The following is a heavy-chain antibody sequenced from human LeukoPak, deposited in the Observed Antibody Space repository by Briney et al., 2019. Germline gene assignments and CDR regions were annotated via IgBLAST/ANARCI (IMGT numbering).Heavy chain of an antibody. V-gene: IGHV1-69*04. Sequence: SVKVSCKASGGTFSRYAISWVRQAPGQGLEWMGRIIPILGIANYAQKFQGRVTITADKSTSTAYMELSSLRSEDTAVYYCAMSGGYEYYLYGMEGWGQGTTVTVSS. D-gene: IGHD3-16*01. CDR2: IIPILGIA. CDR3: AMSGGYEYYLYGMEG. CDR1: GGTFSRYA. J-gene: IGHJ6*02.